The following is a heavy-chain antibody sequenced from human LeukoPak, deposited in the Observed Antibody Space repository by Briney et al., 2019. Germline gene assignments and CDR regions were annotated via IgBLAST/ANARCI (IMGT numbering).Heavy chain of an antibody. D-gene: IGHD6-13*01. Sequence: SETLSLTCTVSGGSISSYYWSWIRQPPGKGLEWIGYIYYSGSTNYNPSLKSRVTILVDTSKNQFSLKLSSVTAADTAVYYCARDSGAAGTDYWGQGTLVTVSS. CDR1: GGSISSYY. CDR3: ARDSGAAGTDY. J-gene: IGHJ4*02. V-gene: IGHV4-59*01. CDR2: IYYSGST.